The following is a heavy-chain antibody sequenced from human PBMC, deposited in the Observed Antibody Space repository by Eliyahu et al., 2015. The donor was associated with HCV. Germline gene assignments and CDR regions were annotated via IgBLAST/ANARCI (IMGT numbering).Heavy chain of an antibody. J-gene: IGHJ4*02. Sequence: QVQLVESGGGVVQPGRSLRLSCAASGFXFSSYAMHWVRQAPGKGLEWVAVISYDGSNKYYADSVKGRFTISRDNSKNTLYLQMNSLRAEDTAVYYCARDWEQPYWGQGTLVTVSS. CDR3: ARDWEQPY. D-gene: IGHD1-26*01. V-gene: IGHV3-30-3*01. CDR1: GFXFSSYA. CDR2: ISYDGSNK.